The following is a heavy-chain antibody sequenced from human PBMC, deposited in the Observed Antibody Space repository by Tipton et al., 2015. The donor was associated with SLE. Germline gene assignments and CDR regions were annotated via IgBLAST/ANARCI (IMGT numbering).Heavy chain of an antibody. D-gene: IGHD6-6*01. CDR1: GFTFSDYY. J-gene: IGHJ6*03. Sequence: GSLRLSCAASGFTFSDYYMSWIRQAPGKGLEWVSYISSSGSTIYYADSVKGRFTISRDNAKNSLYLQMNSLRAEDTAVYYCAVAARPPYSYYYMDVWGKGTTVTVSS. CDR3: AVAARPPYSYYYMDV. CDR2: ISSSGSTI. V-gene: IGHV3-11*01.